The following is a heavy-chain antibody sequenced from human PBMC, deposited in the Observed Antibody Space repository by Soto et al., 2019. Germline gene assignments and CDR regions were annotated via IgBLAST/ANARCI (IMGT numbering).Heavy chain of an antibody. CDR1: GCTFSSYS. V-gene: IGHV3-21*01. Sequence: PGGSLRLSCAASGCTFSSYSMNWVRQAPGKGLEWVSSISSSSSYIYYADSVKGRFTISRDNAKNSLYLQMNSLRAEDTAVYYCARGAPVGATTGLDYWGQGTLVTVSS. CDR2: ISSSSSYI. CDR3: ARGAPVGATTGLDY. J-gene: IGHJ4*02. D-gene: IGHD1-26*01.